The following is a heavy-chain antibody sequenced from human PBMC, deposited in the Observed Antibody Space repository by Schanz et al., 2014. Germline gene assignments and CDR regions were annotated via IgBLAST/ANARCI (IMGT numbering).Heavy chain of an antibody. CDR3: VSLPSSDFSCDL. V-gene: IGHV1-18*01. CDR1: GYTFTDYG. Sequence: QVQLVQSGGEMKKPGASVKVSCKASGYTFTDYGLSWVRQAPGQGLEWLGWIRPDNGHTTYSQKVRDRVIFTTATSANSSYIEITTPTSDDTAHYCGVSLPSSDFSCDLWGRGTLVTVSS. CDR2: IRPDNGHT. D-gene: IGHD2-21*02. J-gene: IGHJ2*01.